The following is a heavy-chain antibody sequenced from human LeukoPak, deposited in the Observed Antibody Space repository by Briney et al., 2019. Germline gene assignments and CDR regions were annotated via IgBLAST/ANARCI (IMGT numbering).Heavy chain of an antibody. Sequence: SETLSLTCTVSGGSISSGDYYWSWIRQPPGRGLEWIGYIYYSGSTYYNPSLKSRVTISVDTSKNQFSLKLSSVTAADTAVYYCASEDYYDSSGYGNWGQGTLVTVSS. CDR1: GGSISSGDYY. J-gene: IGHJ4*02. CDR3: ASEDYYDSSGYGN. CDR2: IYYSGST. D-gene: IGHD3-22*01. V-gene: IGHV4-30-4*01.